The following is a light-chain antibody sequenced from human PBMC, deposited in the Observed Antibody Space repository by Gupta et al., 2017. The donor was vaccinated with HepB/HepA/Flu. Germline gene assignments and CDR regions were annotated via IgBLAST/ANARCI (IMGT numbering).Light chain of an antibody. CDR2: GAS. CDR1: QSVSSN. V-gene: IGKV3-15*01. Sequence: DIVMTQSPATLSVSPGERATLSCRASQSVSSNLAWYQQKPGQAPRLLIYGASTRATAIPARFSGSGSGTEFTLTITSLQSEDFAVYYCQQYNTWPLTFGGGTKVEIK. CDR3: QQYNTWPLT. J-gene: IGKJ4*01.